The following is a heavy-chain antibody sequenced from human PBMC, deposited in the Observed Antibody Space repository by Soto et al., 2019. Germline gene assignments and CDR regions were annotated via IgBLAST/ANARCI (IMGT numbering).Heavy chain of an antibody. CDR1: GDAITRHY. CDR2: FFYPGTA. D-gene: IGHD4-17*01. Sequence: QVQLLESGPGLVKPSGTLSLNCSVSGDAITRHYWSWIRQSPGKGLEWLGFFFYPGTALHNPSLRSRVSMSVDTSKNQFSLKLTSVIPADTAVYFCARNYGGNSQFFDLWGRGTLVTVSS. J-gene: IGHJ2*01. V-gene: IGHV4-59*11. CDR3: ARNYGGNSQFFDL.